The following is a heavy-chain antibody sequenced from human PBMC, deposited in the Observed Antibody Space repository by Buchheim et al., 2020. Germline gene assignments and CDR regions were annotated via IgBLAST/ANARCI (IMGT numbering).Heavy chain of an antibody. CDR2: INNDGSST. Sequence: EVQLVESGGGLVQPGGSLRLSCAGSGFTFSTYWMHWVRQAPGKGLVWVSHINNDGSSTNYADSVKGRFTISRDNSKNTLYLQMNSLRAEDTAVYYCAKGGIQLWWVFDYWGQGTL. CDR3: AKGGIQLWWVFDY. V-gene: IGHV3-74*01. D-gene: IGHD5-18*01. J-gene: IGHJ4*02. CDR1: GFTFSTYW.